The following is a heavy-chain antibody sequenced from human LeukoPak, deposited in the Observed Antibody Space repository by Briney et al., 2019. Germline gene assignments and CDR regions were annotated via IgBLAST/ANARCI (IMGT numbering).Heavy chain of an antibody. Sequence: PSETLSLTCTVSGGPISSYYWSWIRQPPGKGLEWIGYIYYSGSTNYNPSLKSRVTISVDTSKNQFSLELSSVTAADTAVYYCARLSGYSYGSPGTNWFDPWGQGTLVTVSS. CDR1: GGPISSYY. V-gene: IGHV4-59*08. D-gene: IGHD5-18*01. CDR3: ARLSGYSYGSPGTNWFDP. CDR2: IYYSGST. J-gene: IGHJ5*02.